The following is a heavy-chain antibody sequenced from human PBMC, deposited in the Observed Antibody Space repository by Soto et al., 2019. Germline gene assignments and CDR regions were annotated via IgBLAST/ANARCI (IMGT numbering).Heavy chain of an antibody. CDR2: IYWDDDK. V-gene: IGHV2-5*02. J-gene: IGHJ2*01. Sequence: QITLKESGPTLVKPTQTLTLTCTFSGFSLSTIGVGVGWIRQPPGKAMEWLAVIYWDDDKRYSQTLKSRLTFSKDTAKNQVVLTVTNMDPGDTAAYYGARRGVWYFDPWGRGTLVTVSS. D-gene: IGHD3-16*01. CDR3: ARRGVWYFDP. CDR1: GFSLSTIGVG.